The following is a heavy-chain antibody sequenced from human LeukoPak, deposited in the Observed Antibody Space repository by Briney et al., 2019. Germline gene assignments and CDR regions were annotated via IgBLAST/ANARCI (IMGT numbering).Heavy chain of an antibody. Sequence: GGSLRLSCAASGFTFSSFWMHWVRQAPGKGLVWVSRINSDGRSTNYADSVKGRFTISRDNAKNSLYLQMNSLRAEDTALYYCARASSSAAGTVDYWGQGTLVTVSS. CDR3: ARASSSAAGTVDY. J-gene: IGHJ4*02. CDR2: INSDGRST. D-gene: IGHD6-13*01. V-gene: IGHV3-74*01. CDR1: GFTFSSFW.